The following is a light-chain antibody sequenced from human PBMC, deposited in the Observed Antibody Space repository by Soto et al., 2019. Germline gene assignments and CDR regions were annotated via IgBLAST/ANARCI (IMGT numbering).Light chain of an antibody. CDR2: GAS. J-gene: IGKJ4*01. V-gene: IGKV3-20*01. CDR3: QHYGSSPRT. Sequence: EIVLTQSPGNLSLSPGERATLSCRASQTVSSSHLAWYQQKPGQAPNLLIYGASSRATGIPDRFSGSGSGTDFTLTISRLEPEDFAVYYCQHYGSSPRTFGGGTKVEIK. CDR1: QTVSSSH.